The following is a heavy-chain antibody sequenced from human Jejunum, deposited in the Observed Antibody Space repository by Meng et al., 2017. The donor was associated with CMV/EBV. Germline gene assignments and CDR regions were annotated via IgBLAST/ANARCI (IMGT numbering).Heavy chain of an antibody. Sequence: CKASGYIFTDYYIHWVRQAPGHGLEWMALINPSGYNTNYTQKFHGRITVTRDTSTRTVYMELNNLTFENTAVYYCAKEGVLYGMDVWGQGTTVTVSS. CDR3: AKEGVLYGMDV. V-gene: IGHV1-46*01. J-gene: IGHJ6*02. CDR2: INPSGYNT. D-gene: IGHD4/OR15-4a*01. CDR1: GYIFTDYY.